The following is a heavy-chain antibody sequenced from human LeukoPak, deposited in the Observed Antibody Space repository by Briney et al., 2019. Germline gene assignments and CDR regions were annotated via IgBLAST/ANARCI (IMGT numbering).Heavy chain of an antibody. V-gene: IGHV3-23*01. Sequence: PGGSLRLSCAASGFTFDDYAMHCVRQAPGKGLQWVSGIDTKGTRTYYADPVKGRFSISRDNSKNTLFLQMNSLRVEDTAVYYCVKEVVATIPPLWGQGTLVTVSS. CDR2: IDTKGTRT. CDR3: VKEVVATIPPL. CDR1: GFTFDDYA. D-gene: IGHD5-12*01. J-gene: IGHJ4*02.